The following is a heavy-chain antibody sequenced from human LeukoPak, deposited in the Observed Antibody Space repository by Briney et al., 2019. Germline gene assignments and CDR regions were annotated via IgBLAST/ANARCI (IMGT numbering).Heavy chain of an antibody. CDR1: GFTFDDYA. J-gene: IGHJ4*01. D-gene: IGHD1-26*01. CDR3: ARAPSGSHDY. CDR2: ISWNSGSI. V-gene: IGHV3-9*01. Sequence: GGSLRLSCAASGFTFDDYAMHWVRQAPGKGLEWVSGISWNSGSIGYADSVKGRFTISRDNSKNTLYLQMNSLRAEDTAVYYCARAPSGSHDYCGHGTLVTVSS.